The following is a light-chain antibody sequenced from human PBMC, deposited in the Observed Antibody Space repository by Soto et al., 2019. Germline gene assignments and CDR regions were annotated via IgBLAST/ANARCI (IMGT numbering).Light chain of an antibody. CDR1: SSDIGGYNY. J-gene: IGLJ2*01. CDR2: EVS. V-gene: IGLV2-14*01. CDR3: SSFRSTTTL. Sequence: QSALTQPASVSGSPGQSITISCTGTSSDIGGYNYVSWYQQHPGKAPKLMIYEVSNRPSEVSNRFSGSKSGNTASLTISGLQAEDEADYYCSSFRSTTTLFGGGTKLTVL.